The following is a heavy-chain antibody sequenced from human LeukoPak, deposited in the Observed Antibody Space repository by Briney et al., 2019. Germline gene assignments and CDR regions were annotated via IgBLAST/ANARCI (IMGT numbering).Heavy chain of an antibody. CDR2: ISSSSSTI. CDR1: GFTFSSYS. J-gene: IGHJ5*02. Sequence: GGSLRLSCAASGFTFSSYSMNWVRQAPGKGLEWVSYISSSSSTIYYADSVKGRFTISRDNAKNSLYLQMNSLGDEDTAVYYCARDGGTVTRYNWFDPWGQGTLVTVSS. D-gene: IGHD4-17*01. CDR3: ARDGGTVTRYNWFDP. V-gene: IGHV3-48*02.